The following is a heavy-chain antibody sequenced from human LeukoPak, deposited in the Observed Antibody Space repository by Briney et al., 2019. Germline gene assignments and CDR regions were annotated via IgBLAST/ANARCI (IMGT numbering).Heavy chain of an antibody. CDR3: ARGSLTGEYGMDV. V-gene: IGHV3-48*03. J-gene: IGHJ6*02. Sequence: GGSLRLSCAASGFTFSSYEINWVRQAPGKGLEWVSYISASGRTIYYADSVKGRFTISRDNAKNSLYLQMNSLRDEDTAVYYCARGSLTGEYGMDVWGQGTTVTVSS. CDR1: GFTFSSYE. CDR2: ISASGRTI. D-gene: IGHD1-20*01.